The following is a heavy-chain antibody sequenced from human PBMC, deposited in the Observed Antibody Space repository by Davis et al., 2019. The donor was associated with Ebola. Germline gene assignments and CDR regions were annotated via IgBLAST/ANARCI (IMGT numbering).Heavy chain of an antibody. CDR3: ARFGPLGYCSSASCPDAFDI. J-gene: IGHJ3*02. D-gene: IGHD2-2*01. V-gene: IGHV5-51*01. Sequence: GESLKISCKGSGDSFTSYWIGWVRQMPGKGLEWMGIIYPGDSDTRYSPSFQGQVTISADKSISTAYLQWSSLKASDTAMYYCARFGPLGYCSSASCPDAFDIWGQGTMVTVSS. CDR2: IYPGDSDT. CDR1: GDSFTSYW.